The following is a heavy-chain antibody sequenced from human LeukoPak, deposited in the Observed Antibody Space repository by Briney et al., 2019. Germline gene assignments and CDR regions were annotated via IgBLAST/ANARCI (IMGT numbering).Heavy chain of an antibody. D-gene: IGHD2-2*01. V-gene: IGHV4-59*12. CDR1: GGSISSYY. J-gene: IGHJ5*02. CDR2: VFYSGTT. CDR3: ARELLPAVTEGWFDP. Sequence: SSETLSLTCTVSGGSISSYYWTWIRQPPGRGLEWIGSVFYSGTTHYNPSLKSRVTISVDTSENQFSLKLSSVTAADTAVYYCARELLPAVTEGWFDPWGQGTLVTVSS.